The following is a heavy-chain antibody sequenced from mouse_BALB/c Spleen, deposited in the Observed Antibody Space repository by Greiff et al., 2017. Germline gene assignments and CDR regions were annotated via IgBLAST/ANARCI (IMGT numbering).Heavy chain of an antibody. V-gene: IGHV5-17*02. CDR1: GFTFSSFG. J-gene: IGHJ3*01. CDR2: ISSGSSTI. D-gene: IGHD2-4*01. Sequence: EVHLVESGGGLVQPGGSRKLSCAASGFTFSSFGMHWVRQAPEKGLEWVAYISSGSSTIYYADTVKGRFTISRDNPKNTLFLQMTSLRSEDTAMYYCARSYDYDEIAYWGQGTLVTVSA. CDR3: ARSYDYDEIAY.